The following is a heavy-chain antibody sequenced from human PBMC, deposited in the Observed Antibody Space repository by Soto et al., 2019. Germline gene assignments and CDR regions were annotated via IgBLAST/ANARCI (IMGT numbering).Heavy chain of an antibody. CDR3: ARVPTTVTTPCIDV. Sequence: EVQLVESGGGLVQPGGSLRLSCAASGFTFSSYWMHWVRQAPGEGLMWVSRINPDGSTTSYADSVKGRFTISRDNAKNPLYLQKNSLKVEETAVYYGARVPTTVTTPCIDVRGQVTTVTV. J-gene: IGHJ6*02. D-gene: IGHD4-4*01. CDR1: GFTFSSYW. V-gene: IGHV3-74*01. CDR2: INPDGSTT.